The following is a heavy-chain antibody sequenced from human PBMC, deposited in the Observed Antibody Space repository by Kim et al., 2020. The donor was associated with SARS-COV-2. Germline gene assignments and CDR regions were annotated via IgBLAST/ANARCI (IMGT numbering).Heavy chain of an antibody. V-gene: IGHV3-23*01. J-gene: IGHJ4*02. CDR1: GFTFTGHA. Sequence: GGSLRLSCTTSGFTFTGHAMSWVRQAPGKGLEWVSSIDGSDGTTYYVDSVKGRFSISRDDSKNTLYLLMSDLRADDTATYYCLKGGSGWIWDYWGQGTLVTVSS. CDR2: IDGSDGTT. D-gene: IGHD2-2*03. CDR3: LKGGSGWIWDY.